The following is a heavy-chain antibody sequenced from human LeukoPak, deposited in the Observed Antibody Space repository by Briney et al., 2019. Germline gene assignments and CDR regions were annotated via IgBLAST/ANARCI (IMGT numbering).Heavy chain of an antibody. CDR2: IRYDGSDK. CDR3: ARDLSGPSFY. D-gene: IGHD2-15*01. V-gene: IGHV3-30*02. Sequence: GGSLRLSCAASGFTFNRYAMHWVRQAPGKGLEWVAFIRYDGSDKYYADSVKGRFTISRDNAKNSLYLQMNSLRAEDTAVYFCARDLSGPSFYWGQGTLVTVSS. CDR1: GFTFNRYA. J-gene: IGHJ4*02.